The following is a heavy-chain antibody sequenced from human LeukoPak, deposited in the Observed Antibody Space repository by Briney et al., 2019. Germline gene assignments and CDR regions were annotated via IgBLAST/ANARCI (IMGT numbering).Heavy chain of an antibody. D-gene: IGHD3-10*01. CDR3: ARDRAVIWFGELLEEAFDI. CDR1: GFTFSSYW. V-gene: IGHV3-7*01. J-gene: IGHJ3*02. CDR2: IKQDGSEK. Sequence: PGGSLRLSCAASGFTFSSYWMSWVRQAPGKGLEWVANIKQDGSEKYYVDSVKGRFTISRDNAKNSLYLQMNSLRAEDTAVYYCARDRAVIWFGELLEEAFDIWGQGTMVTVSS.